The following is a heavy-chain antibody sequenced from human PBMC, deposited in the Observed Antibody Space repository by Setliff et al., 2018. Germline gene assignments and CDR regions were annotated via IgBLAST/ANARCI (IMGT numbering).Heavy chain of an antibody. CDR3: ARAYYYGSGNSHKYYMDV. CDR1: GGGSINNYY. J-gene: IGHJ6*03. CDR2: VHFGGDT. Sequence: PSETLSLTCTVSGGGSINNYYWSWVRQSPGKGLEWIGFVHFGGDTNYNPSLKSRVTMSADTSNNQFSLKLTSVSAADTAVYYCARAYYYGSGNSHKYYMDVWGKGTAVTVSS. V-gene: IGHV4-59*08. D-gene: IGHD3-10*01.